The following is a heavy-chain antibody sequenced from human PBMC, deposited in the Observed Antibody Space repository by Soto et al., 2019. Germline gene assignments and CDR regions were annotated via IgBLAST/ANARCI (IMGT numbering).Heavy chain of an antibody. CDR1: GGSIRTYY. D-gene: IGHD2-2*01. CDR3: ARIITSAANFFYY. CDR2: MYNSGST. Sequence: SETLSLTCTVSGGSIRTYYWSWIRQPPGKGLEWIGYMYNSGSTNYNPSLKSRVTISVDTSKNQFSLTLSSVTAADTAVYYCARIITSAANFFYYWGQGILVTVSS. J-gene: IGHJ4*02. V-gene: IGHV4-59*01.